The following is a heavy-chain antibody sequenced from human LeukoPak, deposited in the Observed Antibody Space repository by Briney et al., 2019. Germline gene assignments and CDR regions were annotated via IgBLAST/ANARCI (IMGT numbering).Heavy chain of an antibody. CDR1: GLTFSSYS. Sequence: GGSLRLSCAASGLTFSSYSMNWVRQAPGKGLEWGSYISSSSTIYYADSVKGRFTISRDTAKNSLYLQMNSLRAEDTAVYYCARDEDTMIVVAPHFDYWGQGTLVTVSS. D-gene: IGHD3-22*01. CDR2: ISSSSTI. V-gene: IGHV3-48*01. J-gene: IGHJ4*02. CDR3: ARDEDTMIVVAPHFDY.